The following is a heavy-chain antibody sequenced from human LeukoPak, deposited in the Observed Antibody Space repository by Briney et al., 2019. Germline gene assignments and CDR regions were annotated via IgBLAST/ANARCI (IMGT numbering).Heavy chain of an antibody. Sequence: GGSLRLSCAASGFTFSSYGMHWVRQAPGKGLEWAAFIRYDGSNKYYADSVKGRFTISRDNSKNTLYLQMNSLRDEDTAVYYCAKAAVGMGDFDYWGQGTLVTVSS. D-gene: IGHD6-13*01. CDR1: GFTFSSYG. V-gene: IGHV3-30*02. CDR3: AKAAVGMGDFDY. CDR2: IRYDGSNK. J-gene: IGHJ4*02.